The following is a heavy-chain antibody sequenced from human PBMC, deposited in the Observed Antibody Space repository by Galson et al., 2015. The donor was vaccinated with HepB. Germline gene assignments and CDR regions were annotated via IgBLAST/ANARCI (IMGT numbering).Heavy chain of an antibody. Sequence: SLRLSCAASGFTFGDYAMSWFRQAPGKGLEWVGFIRSKAYGGTTEYAASVKGRFTISRDDSKSIAYLQMNSLKTEDTAVYYCTRDPDIVLMVYDNWFDPWGQGTLVTVSS. V-gene: IGHV3-49*03. CDR3: TRDPDIVLMVYDNWFDP. CDR1: GFTFGDYA. J-gene: IGHJ5*02. D-gene: IGHD2-8*01. CDR2: IRSKAYGGTT.